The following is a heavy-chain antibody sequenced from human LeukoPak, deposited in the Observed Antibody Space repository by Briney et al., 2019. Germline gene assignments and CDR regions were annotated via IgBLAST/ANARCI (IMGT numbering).Heavy chain of an antibody. Sequence: SETLSLTCTVFGGSISSSSYYWGWIRQPPGKGLEWIGSIYYSGSTYYNPSLKSRVTISVDTSKNQFSLKLSSVTAADTAVYYCARPDIVATQYAFDIWGQGTMVTVSS. CDR1: GGSISSSSYY. J-gene: IGHJ3*02. D-gene: IGHD5-12*01. V-gene: IGHV4-39*01. CDR2: IYYSGST. CDR3: ARPDIVATQYAFDI.